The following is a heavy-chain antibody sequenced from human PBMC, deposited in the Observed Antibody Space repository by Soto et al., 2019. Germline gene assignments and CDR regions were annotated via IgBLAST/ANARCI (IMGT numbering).Heavy chain of an antibody. V-gene: IGHV1-18*01. CDR2: VTAYNAST. Sequence: ASVKVSWKGSGFTFSNYGFNWGRQAPGQGLEWVGWVTAYNASTTSAQNFPARLIMTPDPSTTTAYMELRGLRPADTPLFYCAGGTSLPVPQAPRARGTPVTVSS. CDR3: AGGTSLPVPQAP. D-gene: IGHD6-19*01. J-gene: IGHJ4*02. CDR1: GFTFSNYG.